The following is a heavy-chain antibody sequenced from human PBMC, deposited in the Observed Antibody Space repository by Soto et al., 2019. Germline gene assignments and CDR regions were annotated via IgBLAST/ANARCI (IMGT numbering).Heavy chain of an antibody. CDR3: AREGNCSSTSCYIENYYYGMDV. V-gene: IGHV1-69*13. D-gene: IGHD2-2*02. CDR1: GGTFSSYA. J-gene: IGHJ6*02. Sequence: VASVKVSCKASGGTFSSYAISWVRQAPGQGLEWMGGIIPIFGTANYAQKFQGRVTITADESTSTAYMELSSLRSEDTAVYYCAREGNCSSTSCYIENYYYGMDVWGQGTTVTVSS. CDR2: IIPIFGTA.